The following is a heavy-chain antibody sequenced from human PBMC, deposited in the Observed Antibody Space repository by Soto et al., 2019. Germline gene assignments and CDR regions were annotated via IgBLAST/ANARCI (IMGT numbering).Heavy chain of an antibody. CDR1: GGSLSGYY. CDR3: TRGQEGVVATH. V-gene: IGHV4-34*01. CDR2: VKDGGHA. Sequence: QVQLQQWGAGLLKPSETLSLNCAVTGGSLSGYYWSWIRQPPGKGLEWIGEVKDGGHANYSPSLRERVTISSDTSNNHFLLGLYSVTAADTGVYYCTRGQEGVVATHWDQGSLVTVSS. J-gene: IGHJ4*02. D-gene: IGHD5-12*01.